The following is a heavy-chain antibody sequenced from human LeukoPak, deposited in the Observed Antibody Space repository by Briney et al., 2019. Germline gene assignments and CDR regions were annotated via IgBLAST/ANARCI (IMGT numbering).Heavy chain of an antibody. CDR1: GGSFSGYY. Sequence: SETLSLTCAVYGGSFSGYYWSWIRQPPGKGLEWIGEINHSGSTNYSPSLKSRVTISVDTSKNQFSLKLSSVTAADTAVYYCARGTAHYDFWSGYLDPYFDYWAREPWSPSPQ. V-gene: IGHV4-34*01. J-gene: IGHJ4*02. CDR2: INHSGST. CDR3: ARGTAHYDFWSGYLDPYFDY. D-gene: IGHD3-3*01.